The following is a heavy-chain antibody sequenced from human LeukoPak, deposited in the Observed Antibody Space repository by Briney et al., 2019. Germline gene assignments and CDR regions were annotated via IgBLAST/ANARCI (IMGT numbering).Heavy chain of an antibody. V-gene: IGHV3-33*01. CDR3: ARGPGELAYFDY. CDR2: IWYDGSNK. CDR1: GFTFSSYG. Sequence: GRSLRLSCAASGFTFSSYGMHWVRQAPGKGLEWVAVIWYDGSNKYYADSVKGRFTISRDNSKNTLYLQMNSLRAEDTAVYYCARGPGELAYFDYWGQGTLVTVSS. D-gene: IGHD3-16*01. J-gene: IGHJ4*02.